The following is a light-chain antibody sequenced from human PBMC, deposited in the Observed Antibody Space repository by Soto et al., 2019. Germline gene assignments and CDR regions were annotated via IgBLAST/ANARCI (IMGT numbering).Light chain of an antibody. V-gene: IGKV3-20*01. J-gene: IGKJ4*01. Sequence: EIVLTHSPATLSLSPCERATLSFSASQSVSSSYLAWYQQKPGQAPRLLIYGASSRATGIPDRFSGSGSGTDFTLTISRLEPEDFAVYYCQQYGSSPLTFGGGTKVDIK. CDR3: QQYGSSPLT. CDR1: QSVSSSY. CDR2: GAS.